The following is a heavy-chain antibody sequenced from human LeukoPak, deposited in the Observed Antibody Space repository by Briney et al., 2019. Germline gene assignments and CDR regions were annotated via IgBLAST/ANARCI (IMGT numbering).Heavy chain of an antibody. J-gene: IGHJ4*02. D-gene: IGHD4-17*01. CDR1: GGSFSGYY. CDR2: INHSGST. CDR3: ARGFPARYGDFRFDY. Sequence: PSETLSLTCAVYGGSFSGYYWSWIRQPPGKGLEWIGEINHSGSTNYNPSLKSRVTISVDTSKNQFSLKLSSVTAADTAVYYCARGFPARYGDFRFDYWGQGTLVTVS. V-gene: IGHV4-34*01.